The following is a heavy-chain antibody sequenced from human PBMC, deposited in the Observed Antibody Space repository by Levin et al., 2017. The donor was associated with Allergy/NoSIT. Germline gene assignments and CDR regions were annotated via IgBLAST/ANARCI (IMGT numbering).Heavy chain of an antibody. CDR2: IRSKANSYAT. V-gene: IGHV3-73*01. CDR3: TRQVYYGSGSSSAFDI. J-gene: IGHJ3*02. CDR1: GFTFSGSA. Sequence: GGSLRLSCAASGFTFSGSAMHWVRQASGKGLEWVGRIRSKANSYATAYAASVKGRFTISRDDSKNTAYLQMNSLKTEDTAVYYCTRQVYYGSGSSSAFDIWGQGTMVTVSS. D-gene: IGHD3-10*01.